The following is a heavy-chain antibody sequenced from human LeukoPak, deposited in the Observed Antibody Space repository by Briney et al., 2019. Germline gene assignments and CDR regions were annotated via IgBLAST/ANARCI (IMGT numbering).Heavy chain of an antibody. V-gene: IGHV4-39*07. CDR2: FSYSGST. J-gene: IGHJ4*02. D-gene: IGHD2-2*01. CDR1: GAPISSSSYY. Sequence: SETLSLTCSVSGAPISSSSYYWGWIRQPPGKGLEWIGSFSYSGSTYYNSSLKSRVTISVDTSNNQFSLRLNSVTAADTAVYYCARIGLGSSEDYWGQGTLVTVSS. CDR3: ARIGLGSSEDY.